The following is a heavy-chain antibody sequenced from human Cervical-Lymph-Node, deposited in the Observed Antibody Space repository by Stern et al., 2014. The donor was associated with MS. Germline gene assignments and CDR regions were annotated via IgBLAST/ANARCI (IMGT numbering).Heavy chain of an antibody. D-gene: IGHD2-2*01. CDR1: GGSISSYY. J-gene: IGHJ4*02. CDR2: IYYSGST. Sequence: DQLVESGPGLVKPSATLSLTCTASGGSISSYYWSWIRQPPGKGLEWIGYIYYSGSTNYNPSLKSRATITLATSKNQFSLKLSPVTSADTAVYYCARDQRSTSFYDYWGQGTLVTVSS. CDR3: ARDQRSTSFYDY. V-gene: IGHV4-59*01.